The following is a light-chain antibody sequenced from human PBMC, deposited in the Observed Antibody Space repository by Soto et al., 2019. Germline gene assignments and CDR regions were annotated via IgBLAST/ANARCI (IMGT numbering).Light chain of an antibody. J-gene: IGLJ1*01. CDR1: SSDIGSYDR. CDR2: EVS. Sequence: QSALTQPPSVSGSPGQSVTISCTGTSSDIGSYDRVSWYQQPPGTAPKLLIYEVSNRPSGFPDRFSGSKSGHTASLTISGLQAEDEADYYCSSYTSSSLYVFGTGTKAPS. V-gene: IGLV2-18*02. CDR3: SSYTSSSLYV.